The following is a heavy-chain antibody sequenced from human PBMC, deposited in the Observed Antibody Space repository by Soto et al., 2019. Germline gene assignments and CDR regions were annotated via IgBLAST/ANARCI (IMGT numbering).Heavy chain of an antibody. V-gene: IGHV2-5*02. Sequence: QITLKESGPPLVKPTQTLTLTCTFSGFSLSTTAVGVGWIRQPPGRALEWLALIYWDDDKRYSPSLKSRLTITKDTSKNQVVLTMTIMDPVDTATYYCAHIAYAWVLGGFDYWGQGTLVTVSS. D-gene: IGHD3-16*01. CDR3: AHIAYAWVLGGFDY. CDR2: IYWDDDK. CDR1: GFSLSTTAVG. J-gene: IGHJ4*02.